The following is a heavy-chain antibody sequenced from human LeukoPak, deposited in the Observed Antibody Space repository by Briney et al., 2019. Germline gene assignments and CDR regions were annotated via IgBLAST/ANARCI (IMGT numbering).Heavy chain of an antibody. V-gene: IGHV4-34*01. Sequence: PSETLSLTCAVYGGSFSGYYWSWIRQPPGKGLEWIGEINHSGSTNYNPSLKSRVTISVDTSKNQFSLKLSSVTAADTAVYYCARRFDHWGQGTLVTVSS. J-gene: IGHJ5*02. CDR3: ARRFDH. CDR2: INHSGST. CDR1: GGSFSGYY.